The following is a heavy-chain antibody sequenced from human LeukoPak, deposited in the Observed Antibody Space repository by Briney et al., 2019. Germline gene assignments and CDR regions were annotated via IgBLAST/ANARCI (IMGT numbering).Heavy chain of an antibody. CDR3: ASLGSYSSSWYGDY. J-gene: IGHJ4*02. V-gene: IGHV4-39*01. Sequence: SETLSLTCAVSGGSISSSSYYWGWIRQPPGKGLEWIGSIYYSGSTYYNPSLKSRVTISVDTSKNQFSLKLSSVTAADTAVYYCASLGSYSSSWYGDYWGQGTLVTVSS. D-gene: IGHD6-13*01. CDR1: GGSISSSSYY. CDR2: IYYSGST.